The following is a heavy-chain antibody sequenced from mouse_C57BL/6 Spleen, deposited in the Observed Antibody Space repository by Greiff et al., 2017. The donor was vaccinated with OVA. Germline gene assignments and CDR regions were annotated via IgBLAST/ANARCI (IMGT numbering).Heavy chain of an antibody. CDR1: GYTFTSYW. V-gene: IGHV1-69*01. CDR2: IDPSDSYT. Sequence: QVQLQQPGAELVMPGASVKLSCKASGYTFTSYWMHWVKPRPGQGLEWIGEIDPSDSYTNYNQKFKGKSTLTVDKSSSTAYMQLSSLTSEDSAVYYCARRLGYAYFDYWGQGTTLTVSS. CDR3: ARRLGYAYFDY. J-gene: IGHJ2*01. D-gene: IGHD2-2*01.